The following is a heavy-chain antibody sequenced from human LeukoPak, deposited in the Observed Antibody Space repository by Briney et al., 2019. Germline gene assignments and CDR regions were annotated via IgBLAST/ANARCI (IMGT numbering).Heavy chain of an antibody. V-gene: IGHV3-21*01. D-gene: IGHD5-24*01. CDR1: GSTFSSYR. CDR2: ISTSSSYI. Sequence: PGGSLRLSCAASGSTFSSYRMNWVRQAPGKGLEWVSFISTSSSYIHNADSVKGRFTISRDNSKNTLLLQMNSLRAEDTAVYYCARRSRDGWYFDYWGQGTLVTVSS. J-gene: IGHJ4*02. CDR3: ARRSRDGWYFDY.